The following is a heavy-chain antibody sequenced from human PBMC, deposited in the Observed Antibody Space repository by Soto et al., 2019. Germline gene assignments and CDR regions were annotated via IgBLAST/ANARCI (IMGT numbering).Heavy chain of an antibody. CDR1: GFTFSTYF. CDR2: IIDSGNYM. CDR3: AREGEGRTAYFDY. J-gene: IGHJ4*02. Sequence: EVQLVESGGGLVEPGGSLRLSCAASGFTFSTYFMNWVRQGPGKGLEWVSSIIDSGNYMYYADSVKGRFIISRDNARNSLYLQMNSLTTEDTAVYYCAREGEGRTAYFDYWGQGALVTVSS. V-gene: IGHV3-21*01. D-gene: IGHD3-16*01.